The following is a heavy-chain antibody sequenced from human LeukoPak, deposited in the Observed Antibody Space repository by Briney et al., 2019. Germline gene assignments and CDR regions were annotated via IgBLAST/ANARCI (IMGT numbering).Heavy chain of an antibody. CDR3: ARQYPGRGRTFDI. V-gene: IGHV3-48*02. D-gene: IGHD5-24*01. J-gene: IGHJ3*02. Sequence: GGSLRLSFSASGLTFSSYSMKWVRQAPGEGLEWVSYISSSSSTIYSADSVKGRFTISRDNAKNSLYLQVNSLRDEDTAVYYCARQYPGRGRTFDIWGQGTMVTVSS. CDR1: GLTFSSYS. CDR2: ISSSSSTI.